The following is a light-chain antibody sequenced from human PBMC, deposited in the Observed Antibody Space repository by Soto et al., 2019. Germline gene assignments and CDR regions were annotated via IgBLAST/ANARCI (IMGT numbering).Light chain of an antibody. V-gene: IGKV1-9*01. CDR1: QGISSY. Sequence: DIQLTQSPSFLSASVGDRVTITCRASQGISSYLAWFQQKPGRAPNLLIYGASTLQSGVPSRFSGSGSGTDFTLTISNLQPEEFATYYCQQLNAYPLTCGQGTRLEIK. J-gene: IGKJ5*01. CDR3: QQLNAYPLT. CDR2: GAS.